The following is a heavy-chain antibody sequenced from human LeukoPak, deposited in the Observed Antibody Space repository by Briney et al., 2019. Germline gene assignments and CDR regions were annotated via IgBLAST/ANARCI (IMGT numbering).Heavy chain of an antibody. CDR1: GFTFSSYS. CDR3: AKSSGYYYDSSGYYYDY. J-gene: IGHJ4*02. D-gene: IGHD3-22*01. V-gene: IGHV3-23*01. Sequence: GGSLRLSCAASGFTFSSYSMNWVRQAPGKGLEWVSAISGSGGSTYYADSVKGRFTISRDNSKNTLYLQMNSLRAEDTAVYYCAKSSGYYYDSSGYYYDYWGQGTLVTVSS. CDR2: ISGSGGST.